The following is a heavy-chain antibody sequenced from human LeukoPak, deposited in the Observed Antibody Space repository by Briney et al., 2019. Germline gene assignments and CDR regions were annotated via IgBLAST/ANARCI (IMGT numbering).Heavy chain of an antibody. CDR1: GGSISPYY. Sequence: SETLSLTCTVSGGSISPYYWSWIRQSPGKGLEWIAHIYYTGITSHNPSLKSRLTTSVDTSKNQFSLKLSSVTAADTAVYYCARHLAPSSGYLTLDYWSQGTLVTVSS. J-gene: IGHJ4*02. CDR3: ARHLAPSSGYLTLDY. V-gene: IGHV4-59*08. D-gene: IGHD3-22*01. CDR2: IYYTGIT.